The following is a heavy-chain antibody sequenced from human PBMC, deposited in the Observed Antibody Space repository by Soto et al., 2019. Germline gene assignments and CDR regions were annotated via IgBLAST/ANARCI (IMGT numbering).Heavy chain of an antibody. D-gene: IGHD3-10*01. CDR3: ARYYGGYSDY. Sequence: SETLSLTCAVYGGSFSDYYWSWIRQPPGKGLEWIGYIYYSGSTNYNPSLKSRVTISVDTSKNQFSLKLSSVTAADTAVYYCARYYGGYSDYWGQGTLVTVSS. V-gene: IGHV4-59*08. CDR1: GGSFSDYY. J-gene: IGHJ4*02. CDR2: IYYSGST.